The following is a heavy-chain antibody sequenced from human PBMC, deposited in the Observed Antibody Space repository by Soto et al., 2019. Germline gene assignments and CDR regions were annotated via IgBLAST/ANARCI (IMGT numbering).Heavy chain of an antibody. CDR1: GGSISSGGYY. CDR2: IYYSGST. J-gene: IGHJ5*02. CDR3: ARGGGDGWFDP. D-gene: IGHD2-21*02. Sequence: QVQLQESGPGLVKPSQTLSLTCTVSGGSISSGGYYWSWLRQHPGKGLEWIGYIYYSGSTYYNPSLKGRVTISVDTSKHQFSLKLSSVAAADTAVYYCARGGGDGWFDPWGQGTLVTVSS. V-gene: IGHV4-31*03.